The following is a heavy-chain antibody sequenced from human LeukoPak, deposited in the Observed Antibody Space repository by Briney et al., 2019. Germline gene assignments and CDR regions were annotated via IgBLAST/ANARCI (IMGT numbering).Heavy chain of an antibody. CDR2: ISSSSSTI. J-gene: IGHJ4*02. V-gene: IGHV3-48*01. CDR1: GFTFSSYS. CDR3: ARDEEYSSSSGDY. Sequence: GGSLRLSCAASGFTFSSYSMNWVRQAPGKGLEWVSYISSSSSTIYYADSVKGRFTISRDNAKNSLYLQMNSLGAEDTAVYYCARDEEYSSSSGDYWGQGTLVTVSS. D-gene: IGHD6-6*01.